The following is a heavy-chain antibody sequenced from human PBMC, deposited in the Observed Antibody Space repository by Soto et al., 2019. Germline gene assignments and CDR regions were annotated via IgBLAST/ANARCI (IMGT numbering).Heavy chain of an antibody. Sequence: GESLKISCKGSGYSFTSYWIGWVRQMPGKGLEWMGIIYPGDSDTRYSPSFQGQVTISADKSISTAYLQWSSLKASDTAMYYCERWGSGSFRETYYYYGMDVWGQGTTVTVSS. CDR3: ERWGSGSFRETYYYYGMDV. D-gene: IGHD1-26*01. V-gene: IGHV5-51*01. CDR1: GYSFTSYW. CDR2: IYPGDSDT. J-gene: IGHJ6*02.